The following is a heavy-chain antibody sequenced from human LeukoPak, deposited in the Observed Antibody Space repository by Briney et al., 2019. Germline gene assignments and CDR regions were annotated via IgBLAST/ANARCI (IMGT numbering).Heavy chain of an antibody. CDR2: IYYSGST. D-gene: IGHD3-10*01. J-gene: IGHJ5*02. CDR1: GGSISSYY. CDR3: ARKSLGLWFGFDP. V-gene: IGHV4-59*01. Sequence: SETLSLTCTVSGGSISSYYWSWIRQPPGKGLEGIGYIYYSGSTNYNPSLKSLVTISVDTSKSQFSLKLSSVTAADTAVYYWARKSLGLWFGFDPWGQGTLVTVSS.